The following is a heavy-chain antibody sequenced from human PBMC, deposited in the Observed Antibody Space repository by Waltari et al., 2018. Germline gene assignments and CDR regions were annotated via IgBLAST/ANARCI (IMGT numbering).Heavy chain of an antibody. D-gene: IGHD5-12*01. CDR1: GFTVSYNY. CDR2: IYAGGNT. Sequence: EVRLVESGGGLIQPGGSLRLSCAASGFTVSYNYMSWVRQAPGKGMEWVAVIYAGGNTYYAGCVKGRFTISRDDSKSTLYLAMHSLRVEDTAVYYCARAGLGSPLEWLRLFDSWGQGALVTVSS. CDR3: ARAGLGSPLEWLRLFDS. V-gene: IGHV3-53*01. J-gene: IGHJ4*02.